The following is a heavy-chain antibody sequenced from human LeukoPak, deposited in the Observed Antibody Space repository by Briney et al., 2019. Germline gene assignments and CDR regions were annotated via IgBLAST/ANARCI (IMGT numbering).Heavy chain of an antibody. J-gene: IGHJ4*02. CDR3: ARVNYYDSSGYPTGFDY. D-gene: IGHD3-22*01. CDR2: INSAGSST. Sequence: GGSLRLSCAASGFTFSSYWMHWVRQAPGKGLVWVSRINSAGSSTSYADSVKGRFTISRDNAKNTLYLQMNSLRAEDTAMYYCARVNYYDSSGYPTGFDYWGQGTLVTVSS. CDR1: GFTFSSYW. V-gene: IGHV3-74*01.